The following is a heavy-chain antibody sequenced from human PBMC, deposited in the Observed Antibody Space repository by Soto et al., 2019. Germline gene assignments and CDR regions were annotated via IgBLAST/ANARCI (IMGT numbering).Heavy chain of an antibody. Sequence: GGSLRLSCAASGFTFSSYSMNWVRQAPGKGLEWASSISSSSSYIYYADSVKGRFTISRDNAKNSLYLQMNSLRAEDTAVYYCARGIIAAAGNNWFDPWGQGTLVTVSS. D-gene: IGHD6-13*01. CDR2: ISSSSSYI. V-gene: IGHV3-21*01. J-gene: IGHJ5*02. CDR3: ARGIIAAAGNNWFDP. CDR1: GFTFSSYS.